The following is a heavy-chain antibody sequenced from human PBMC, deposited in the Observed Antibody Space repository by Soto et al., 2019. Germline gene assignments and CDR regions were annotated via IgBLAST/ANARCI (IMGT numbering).Heavy chain of an antibody. J-gene: IGHJ4*02. CDR3: ARASGWFVTDY. Sequence: QVQLVQSGAEVKKPGASVKVSCKASGYTFTSYAMHWVRQAPGQRLEWMGWINAGNGNTKYSHKFQGRVTITRDTSASTAYMELSSLRSEDTAVYYCARASGWFVTDYWGQGTLVTVSS. CDR1: GYTFTSYA. CDR2: INAGNGNT. D-gene: IGHD6-13*01. V-gene: IGHV1-3*01.